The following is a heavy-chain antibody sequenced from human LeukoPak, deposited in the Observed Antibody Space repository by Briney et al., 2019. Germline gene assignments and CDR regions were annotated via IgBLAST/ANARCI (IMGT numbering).Heavy chain of an antibody. CDR3: ARGLGFDY. J-gene: IGHJ4*02. CDR1: GGSFSGYY. V-gene: IGHV4-34*01. Sequence: KPSETLSLTCAVYGGSFSGYYWSWIRQPPGKGLEWIGEINHSGSTNYNPSLKSRVTISVDTSKNQFSLKLSSVTAADTAVYYCARGLGFDYWGQRTLVTVSS. CDR2: INHSGST.